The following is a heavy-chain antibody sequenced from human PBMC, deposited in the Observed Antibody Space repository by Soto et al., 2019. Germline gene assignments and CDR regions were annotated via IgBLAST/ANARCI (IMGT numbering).Heavy chain of an antibody. CDR1: VGSISIYY. Sequence: SEALSLTCTVSVGSISIYYWIWIRQPPGKGLEWIGYIYYSGSTNYNPSLKSRVTISVDTSKNQFSLKLSSVTAADTAVYYCARSTMVRLLWFDPWGQGTMVTVSS. CDR2: IYYSGST. V-gene: IGHV4-59*01. D-gene: IGHD3-10*01. CDR3: ARSTMVRLLWFDP. J-gene: IGHJ5*02.